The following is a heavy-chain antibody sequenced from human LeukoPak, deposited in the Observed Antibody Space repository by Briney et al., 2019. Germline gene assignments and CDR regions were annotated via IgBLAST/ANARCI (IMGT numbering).Heavy chain of an antibody. V-gene: IGHV4-59*01. CDR1: DGSFSSYY. CDR3: ARHRDYYDSSGYYNY. J-gene: IGHJ4*02. CDR2: IYYSGSS. Sequence: SETLSLTCTVSDGSFSSYYWSWIRQPPGKGLEWIGYIYYSGSSNYNPSLKSRVTISVDTSKNHFSLKLSSVTAADTAVYYCARHRDYYDSSGYYNYWGQGTLVTVSS. D-gene: IGHD3-22*01.